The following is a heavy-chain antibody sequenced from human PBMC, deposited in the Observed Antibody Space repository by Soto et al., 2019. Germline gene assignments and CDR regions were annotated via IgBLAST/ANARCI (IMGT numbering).Heavy chain of an antibody. V-gene: IGHV1-69*13. J-gene: IGHJ4*02. CDR1: GVTLKNSA. D-gene: IGHD6-13*01. Sequence: ASVKVSCKASGVTLKNSALSWVRQAPGQGLEWMGGIIPVFGPALYAQKFQGRVTITADESTNTAFLDVSSLRSEDTAVYYCGRGGSWAKVDSWGPGTLVTVSS. CDR2: IIPVFGPA. CDR3: GRGGSWAKVDS.